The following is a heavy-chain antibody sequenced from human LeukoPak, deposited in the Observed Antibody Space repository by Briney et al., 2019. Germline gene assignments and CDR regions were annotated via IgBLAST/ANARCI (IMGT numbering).Heavy chain of an antibody. D-gene: IGHD2-2*01. CDR2: IYYSGST. CDR3: ARDEFPAGRYQLQRWGNDY. J-gene: IGHJ4*02. CDR1: GGSISSSSYY. Sequence: PSETLSLTCTVSGGSISSSSYYWGWIRQPPGKGLEWIGSIYYSGSTYYNPSLKSRVTISVDTSKNQFSLKLSSVTAADTAVYYCARDEFPAGRYQLQRWGNDYWGQGTLVTVSS. V-gene: IGHV4-39*02.